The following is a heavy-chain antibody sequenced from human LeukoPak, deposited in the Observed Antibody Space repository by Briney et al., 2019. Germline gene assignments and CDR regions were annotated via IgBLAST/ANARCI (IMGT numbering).Heavy chain of an antibody. CDR3: TRLLRFLEWLRWFDP. CDR2: IKEDGSEK. Sequence: GGSLRLSCAASGLTFSTFWMTWVRQAPGKGLEWVANIKEDGSEKYYVDSVKGRFTISRGNSKSILFLQMDSLKAKGTAIYNCTRLLRFLEWLRWFDPWGQGTLVTVSS. D-gene: IGHD3-3*01. J-gene: IGHJ5*02. CDR1: GLTFSTFW. V-gene: IGHV3-7*03.